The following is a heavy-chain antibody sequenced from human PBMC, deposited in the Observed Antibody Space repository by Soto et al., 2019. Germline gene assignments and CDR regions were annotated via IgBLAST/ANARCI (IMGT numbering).Heavy chain of an antibody. CDR1: GGTFSSYT. CDR2: IIPILGIA. J-gene: IGHJ4*02. D-gene: IGHD3-10*01. Sequence: QVQLVQSGAEVKKPGSSVKVSCKASGGTFSSYTISWVRQAPGQGLEWMGRIIPILGIANYAQKFQGRVTITAHKSTSTAYMELSSLRSEDTAVYYCASEEYYYGSGAFFDYWGQGTLVTVSS. V-gene: IGHV1-69*02. CDR3: ASEEYYYGSGAFFDY.